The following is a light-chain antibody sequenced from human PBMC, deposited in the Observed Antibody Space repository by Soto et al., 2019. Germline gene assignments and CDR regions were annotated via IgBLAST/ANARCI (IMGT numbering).Light chain of an antibody. CDR1: QSISSY. V-gene: IGKV1-39*01. CDR2: AAS. J-gene: IGKJ1*01. Sequence: DIQMTQSPSSLSASVGDRVTITCRASQSISSYLDWYQQKPGKAPKLLIYAASSLHSGVPSRFSGTGSGTDFTLTISSLQPEDFATYYCQQSYSTPWTFGQGTNVEIK. CDR3: QQSYSTPWT.